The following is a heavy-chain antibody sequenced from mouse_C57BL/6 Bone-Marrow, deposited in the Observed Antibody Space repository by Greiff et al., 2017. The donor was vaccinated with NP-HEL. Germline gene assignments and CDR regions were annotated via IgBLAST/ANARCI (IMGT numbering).Heavy chain of an antibody. CDR1: GYTFTDYY. J-gene: IGHJ4*01. V-gene: IGHV1-76*01. Sequence: QVQLKQSGAELVRPGASVKLSCKASGYTFTDYYINWVKQRPGQGLEWIARIYPGSGNTYYNEKFKGKATLTAEKSSSTAYMQLSSLTSEDSAVYFCARPYYGTFYAMDYWGQGTSVTVSS. CDR3: ARPYYGTFYAMDY. CDR2: IYPGSGNT. D-gene: IGHD2-10*01.